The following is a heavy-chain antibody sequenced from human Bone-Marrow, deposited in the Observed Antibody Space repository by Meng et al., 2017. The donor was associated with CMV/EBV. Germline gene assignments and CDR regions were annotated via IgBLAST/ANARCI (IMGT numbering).Heavy chain of an antibody. V-gene: IGHV1-69*06. CDR3: ARDMAASGATFDL. Sequence: TFTKYAISWVRQAPGKGIEWMGQIIPSLGTTNYAQTFQSRVTITADKSSTTAATTAHLELSSLTSDDTAVYFCARDMAASGATFDLWGQGTLVTVSS. CDR1: TFTKYA. J-gene: IGHJ4*02. CDR2: IIPSLGTT. D-gene: IGHD6-13*01.